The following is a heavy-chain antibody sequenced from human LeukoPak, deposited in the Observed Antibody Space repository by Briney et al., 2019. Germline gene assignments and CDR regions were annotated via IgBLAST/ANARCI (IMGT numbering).Heavy chain of an antibody. CDR3: VRRHDY. CDR1: GFDVNDNF. J-gene: IGHJ4*02. Sequence: GGSMRLSCVASGFDVNDNFMLWVRQAPGQGLEWISIIYASGGAFHSESVKGRFSAFRDTSKNTIFLQMNNLRAADTAMYYCVRRHDYWGQGTLVTVSS. V-gene: IGHV3-53*01. CDR2: IYASGGA.